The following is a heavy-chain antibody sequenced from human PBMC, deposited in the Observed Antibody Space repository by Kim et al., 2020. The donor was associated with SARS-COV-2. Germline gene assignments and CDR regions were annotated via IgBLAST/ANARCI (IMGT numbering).Heavy chain of an antibody. D-gene: IGHD3-16*01. Sequence: ASVKVSCKASGYTFTSHGISWVRQAPGQGLEWMGWISVYNGNTNYAQKLQGRVTMTTDTSTSTAYMELRSLRSDDTAVYYCARTGGGGKVGWFDPWGQGTQVTVSS. CDR3: ARTGGGGKVGWFDP. J-gene: IGHJ5*02. CDR2: ISVYNGNT. V-gene: IGHV1-18*01. CDR1: GYTFTSHG.